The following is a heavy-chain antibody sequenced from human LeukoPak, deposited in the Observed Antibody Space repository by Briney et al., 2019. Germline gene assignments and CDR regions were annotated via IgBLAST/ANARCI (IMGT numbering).Heavy chain of an antibody. CDR1: GFTLYIYA. Sequence: PGGSVRLSRGASGFTLYIYAMSWVRQAPGKGLEWVSAISRSGGSTYYADSVKGRFTISRHNFKNTPYLQMNRLSAEDTAVYYCANPRHSSSCYRSTGNWFGPWGQGTLVTVSS. J-gene: IGHJ5*02. D-gene: IGHD6-13*01. CDR3: ANPRHSSSCYRSTGNWFGP. V-gene: IGHV3-23*01. CDR2: ISRSGGST.